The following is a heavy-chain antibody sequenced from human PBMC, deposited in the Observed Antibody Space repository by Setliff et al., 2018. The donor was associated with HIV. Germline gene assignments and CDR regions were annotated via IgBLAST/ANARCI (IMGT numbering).Heavy chain of an antibody. V-gene: IGHV4-38-2*01. CDR3: ASSPAWRSDYGLHTFDY. CDR1: GYSISSGYY. CDR2: IYHNGIT. D-gene: IGHD4-17*01. Sequence: NPSETLSLTCGVSGYSISSGYYWGWIRQPPGKGLEWIGSIYHNGITYYNPSLKSRVTISVDTSQNQFSLKLSSVTAADTAVYYCASSPAWRSDYGLHTFDYWGQGTLVTVSS. J-gene: IGHJ4*02.